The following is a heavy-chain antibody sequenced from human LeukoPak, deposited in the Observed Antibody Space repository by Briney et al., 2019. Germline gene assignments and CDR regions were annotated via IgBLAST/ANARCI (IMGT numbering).Heavy chain of an antibody. CDR2: IYYSGST. Sequence: SETLSLTCTVSVGSISSGCYYWSWIRQHPGKGLEWIGYIYYSGSTYYNPSLKSRVTISVDTSKNQFSLKLSSVTAADTAVYYCARRIAAAGTARPFDYWGQGTLVTVSS. V-gene: IGHV4-31*03. J-gene: IGHJ4*02. D-gene: IGHD6-13*01. CDR1: VGSISSGCYY. CDR3: ARRIAAAGTARPFDY.